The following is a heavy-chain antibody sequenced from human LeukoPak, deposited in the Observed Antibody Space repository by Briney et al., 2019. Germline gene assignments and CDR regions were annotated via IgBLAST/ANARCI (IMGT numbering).Heavy chain of an antibody. Sequence: ASVKVSCKASGYTFTGYYMHWVRQAPGQGLEWMGWINPNSGGTNYAQKFQGRVTMTRDTSISTAYMALSRLRSDDTAVYYCARASSGWSPYYFDYWGQGTLVTVSS. D-gene: IGHD6-19*01. J-gene: IGHJ4*02. V-gene: IGHV1-2*02. CDR2: INPNSGGT. CDR1: GYTFTGYY. CDR3: ARASSGWSPYYFDY.